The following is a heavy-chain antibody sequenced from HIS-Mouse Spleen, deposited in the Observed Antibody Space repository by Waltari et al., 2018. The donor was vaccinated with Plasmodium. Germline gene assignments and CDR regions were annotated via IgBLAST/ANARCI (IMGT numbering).Heavy chain of an antibody. CDR1: GFTFCSYW. D-gene: IGHD6-13*01. V-gene: IGHV3-7*01. CDR2: IKQDGSEK. Sequence: EVQLVESGGGLVQHGGSLRLSCAASGFTFCSYWMSWVRPAPGKGLEWVGNIKQDGSEKYYVDSVKGRFTISRDNAKNSLYLQMNSLRAEDTAVYYCASSWYWYFDLWGRGTLVTVSS. J-gene: IGHJ2*01. CDR3: ASSWYWYFDL.